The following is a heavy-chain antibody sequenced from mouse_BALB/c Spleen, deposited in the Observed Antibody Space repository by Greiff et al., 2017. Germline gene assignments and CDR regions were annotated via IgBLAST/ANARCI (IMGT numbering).Heavy chain of an antibody. CDR1: GYTFTSYW. CDR3: AGRYGSSYVGWYFDV. D-gene: IGHD1-1*01. J-gene: IGHJ1*01. CDR2: IYPGDGVT. V-gene: IGHV1-87*01. Sequence: VQLQQSGAELVRPGASVKMSCKASGYTFTSYWMQWVKQRPGQGLEWIGAIYPGDGVTRYTQKFKGKATLTVDESSSTAYMQLSSLASVDSAVSYWAGRYGSSYVGWYFDVWGAGTTVTVSS.